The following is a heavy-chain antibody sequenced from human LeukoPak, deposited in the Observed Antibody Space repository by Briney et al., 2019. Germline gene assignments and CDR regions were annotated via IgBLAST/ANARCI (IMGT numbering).Heavy chain of an antibody. CDR1: GGSISSYY. J-gene: IGHJ6*03. Sequence: SETLSLTCTVSGGSISSYYWSWIRQPAGKGLEWIGRIYTSGSTNYNPSLKSRVTMSVDTSMNQFSLKLSSVTAADTAVYYCARDQVSTDPHYYYYYYMDVWGKGTTVTISS. CDR2: IYTSGST. V-gene: IGHV4-4*07. CDR3: ARDQVSTDPHYYYYYYMDV.